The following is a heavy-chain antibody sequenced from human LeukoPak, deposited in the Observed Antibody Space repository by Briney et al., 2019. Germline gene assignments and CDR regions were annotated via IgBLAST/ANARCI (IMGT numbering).Heavy chain of an antibody. V-gene: IGHV4-39*02. J-gene: IGHJ4*02. CDR3: ATVSDQLDY. Sequence: SETLSLTCTVSGGSISSSRYYWGWIRQPPGKGLEWIGSMYYSGSSYYNPSLKSRVTISVDTSKNHFSLKLSSVTAADTAVYYCATVSDQLDYWGQGTLVTVSA. CDR1: GGSISSSRYY. CDR2: MYYSGSS. D-gene: IGHD1-1*01.